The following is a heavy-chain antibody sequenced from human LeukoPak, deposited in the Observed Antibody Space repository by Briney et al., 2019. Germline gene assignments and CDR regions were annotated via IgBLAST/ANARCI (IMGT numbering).Heavy chain of an antibody. Sequence: GGSLRLSCAASGFIFSSYGMHWVRQAPGKGLEWVAVIWYDGSNKYYADSVKGRFTISRDNSKNTLYLQMNSLRAEDTAVYYCAKGGVVPAAHDAFDIWGQGTMVTVSS. D-gene: IGHD2-2*01. V-gene: IGHV3-33*06. CDR2: IWYDGSNK. J-gene: IGHJ3*02. CDR3: AKGGVVPAAHDAFDI. CDR1: GFIFSSYG.